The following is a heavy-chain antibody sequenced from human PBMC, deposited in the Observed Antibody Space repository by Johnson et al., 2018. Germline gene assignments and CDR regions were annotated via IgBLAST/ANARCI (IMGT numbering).Heavy chain of an antibody. CDR2: ISYDGSNK. V-gene: IGHV3-30*04. CDR1: GFTFSSYA. D-gene: IGHD2-15*01. J-gene: IGHJ6*02. CDR3: AKDFSGGGWYYFYGMDV. Sequence: QVQLVESGGGVVQPGRSLRLSCAASGFTFSSYAMHWVRQAPGKGLEWVAVISYDGSNKYYVDSVKGRFTLSRDNSKNTLYLQINSMGAEDTAVYYCAKDFSGGGWYYFYGMDVWGQGTTVTVSS.